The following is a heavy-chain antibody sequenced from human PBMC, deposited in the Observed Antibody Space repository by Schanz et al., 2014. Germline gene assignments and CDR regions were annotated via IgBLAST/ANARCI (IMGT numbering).Heavy chain of an antibody. D-gene: IGHD6-19*01. CDR2: INPNSGDT. J-gene: IGHJ2*01. V-gene: IGHV1-2*04. Sequence: QVQLVQSGAEVKKPGASVKVSCKASGYTFTRYYIHWVRQAPGQGLEWMGWINPNSGDTNYAQKFQGWVTMTRDTSISTAYMEVSRLKSDDTAVYYCARLSVAGRPHVIYWYFDLWGRGTLVTVSS. CDR1: GYTFTRYY. CDR3: ARLSVAGRPHVIYWYFDL.